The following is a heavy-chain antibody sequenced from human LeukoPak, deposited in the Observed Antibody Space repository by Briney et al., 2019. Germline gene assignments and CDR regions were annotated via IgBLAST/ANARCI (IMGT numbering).Heavy chain of an antibody. V-gene: IGHV3-7*01. D-gene: IGHD6-25*01. Sequence: GGSLRLSCAASGFTFNSYWMNWVREAPGKGLEGVANIKQDGSGKYYVDSVKGRFNISRDNAKNSLYLQMNSLRAEDTAVYYCARDPDQIAGANFDYWGQGTLVTVSS. CDR3: ARDPDQIAGANFDY. CDR2: IKQDGSGK. J-gene: IGHJ4*02. CDR1: GFTFNSYW.